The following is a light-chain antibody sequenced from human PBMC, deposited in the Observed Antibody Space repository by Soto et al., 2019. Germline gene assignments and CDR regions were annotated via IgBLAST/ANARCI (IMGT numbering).Light chain of an antibody. J-gene: IGKJ5*01. CDR1: QSLLHSNGYNY. CDR2: LGS. CDR3: MQALQTSIT. V-gene: IGKV2-28*01. Sequence: DIVMTQSPLSLPVTPGEPASISCRSSQSLLHSNGYNYLDWYLQKPGQSPQLLIYLGSNRASGVPDRFSGSGSGTDFTLKSNRVEAEDVGVYYCMQALQTSITFGQGTRLEIK.